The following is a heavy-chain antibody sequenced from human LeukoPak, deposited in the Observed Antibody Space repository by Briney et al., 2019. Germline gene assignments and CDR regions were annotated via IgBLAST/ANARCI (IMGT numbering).Heavy chain of an antibody. J-gene: IGHJ4*02. CDR3: TRGWDY. D-gene: IGHD2-15*01. CDR1: GYTFTSYG. V-gene: IGHV1-18*01. Sequence: ASVKVSCKASGYTFTSYGISWVRQAPGQGLEWMGWISAYNGNTNYAQKFQDRLTITRHMSTSTAYMELSRLRSDDTAVYYCTRGWDYWGQGTRVTVSS. CDR2: ISAYNGNT.